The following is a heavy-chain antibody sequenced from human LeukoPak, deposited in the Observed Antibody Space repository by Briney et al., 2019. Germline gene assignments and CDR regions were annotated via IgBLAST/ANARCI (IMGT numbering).Heavy chain of an antibody. D-gene: IGHD2-15*01. CDR3: AKDRIRWQPTSGDY. J-gene: IGHJ4*02. V-gene: IGHV3-30*02. CDR1: GFTFSSYS. Sequence: GGSLRLSCAASGFTFSSYSMNWVRQAPGKGLEWVAFIRYDGSNKYYADSVKGRFTISRDNSKNTLYLQMNSLRAEDTAVYYCAKDRIRWQPTSGDYWGQGTLVTVSS. CDR2: IRYDGSNK.